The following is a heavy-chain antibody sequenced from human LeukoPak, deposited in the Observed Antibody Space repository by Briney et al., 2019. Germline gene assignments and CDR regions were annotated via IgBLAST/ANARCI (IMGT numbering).Heavy chain of an antibody. J-gene: IGHJ4*02. D-gene: IGHD3-9*01. Sequence: KSGGSLRLSCAASGFTFSDHYTSWIRQAPGKGLEWVSYIDSSGRALYYADSVKGRFTISRDNAKNSLFLQMNSLRAEDTAVYFCTRDPDKSSKVDFWGQGTLVTVSS. V-gene: IGHV3-11*01. CDR2: IDSSGRAL. CDR3: TRDPDKSSKVDF. CDR1: GFTFSDHY.